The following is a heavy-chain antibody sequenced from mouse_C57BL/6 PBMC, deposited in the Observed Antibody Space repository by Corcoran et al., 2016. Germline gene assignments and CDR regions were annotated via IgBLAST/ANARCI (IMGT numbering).Heavy chain of an antibody. Sequence: QVQLKQSGAELVRPGASVKLSCKASGYTFTDYYINWVKQRPGQGLEWIARIYPGSGNTYYNEKFKGKATLTAEKSSSTAYMQLSSLTSEDSAVYFCARGEATMGNYTLYYAMDYWGQGTSVTVSS. CDR1: GYTFTDYY. CDR2: IYPGSGNT. V-gene: IGHV1-76*01. J-gene: IGHJ4*01. CDR3: ARGEATMGNYTLYYAMDY. D-gene: IGHD2-1*01.